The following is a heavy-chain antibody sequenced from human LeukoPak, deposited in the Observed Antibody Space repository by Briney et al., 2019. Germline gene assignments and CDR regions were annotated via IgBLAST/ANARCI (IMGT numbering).Heavy chain of an antibody. CDR2: ISGSGTRT. CDR1: GFTFSTYA. J-gene: IGHJ4*02. V-gene: IGHV3-23*01. Sequence: GGSLRLSCAASGFTFSTYAMSWVRQGPGKGLEWVSAISGSGTRTYYADSVKGRFTVSRDNSKNTLYLQMSSLRAEDTAIYYCAREPTAAGYVDYWGQGTLATVSS. D-gene: IGHD3-16*01. CDR3: AREPTAAGYVDY.